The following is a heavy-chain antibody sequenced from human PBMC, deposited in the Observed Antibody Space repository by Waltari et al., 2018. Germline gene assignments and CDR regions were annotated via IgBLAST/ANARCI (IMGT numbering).Heavy chain of an antibody. CDR3: ARPGEGPSSH. J-gene: IGHJ4*02. CDR1: GIIVSANY. V-gene: IGHV3-53*01. D-gene: IGHD4-17*01. CDR2: IYSAGRT. Sequence: EVQLVESGGGLIQPGGSLRLSCAASGIIVSANYMNWVRQAPGKGPQWVSGIYSAGRTYYADSVKGRFTISRDNTKNTVYLQMNNLKTEDTAVYYCARPGEGPSSHWGQGTLVTVSS.